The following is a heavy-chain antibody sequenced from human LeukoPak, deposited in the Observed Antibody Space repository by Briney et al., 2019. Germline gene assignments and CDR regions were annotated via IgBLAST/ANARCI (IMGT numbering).Heavy chain of an antibody. CDR2: IYSGGST. V-gene: IGHV3-53*01. CDR1: GFTVSTTY. D-gene: IGHD4-11*01. J-gene: IGHJ4*02. CDR3: ARDPTATVGH. Sequence: PGGSLRLSCAASGFTVSTTYMSWVRQAPGRGLEWVPVIYSGGSTYYADSVKGRFTISRDNSKNTVYLQMNSLRAEDTAVYYCARDPTATVGHWGQGTLVTVSS.